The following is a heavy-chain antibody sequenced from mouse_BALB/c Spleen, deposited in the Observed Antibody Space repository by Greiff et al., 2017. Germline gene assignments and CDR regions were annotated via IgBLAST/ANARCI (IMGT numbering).Heavy chain of an antibody. D-gene: IGHD3-2*01. CDR3: ARDDSSGAWFAY. Sequence: EVQRVESGPGLVKPSQSLSLTCSVTGYSITSGYYWNWIRQFPGNKLEWMGYISYDGSNNYNPSLKNRISITRDTSKNQFFLKLNSVTTEDTATYYCARDDSSGAWFAYWGQGTLVTVSA. CDR1: GYSITSGYY. J-gene: IGHJ3*01. CDR2: ISYDGSN. V-gene: IGHV3-6*02.